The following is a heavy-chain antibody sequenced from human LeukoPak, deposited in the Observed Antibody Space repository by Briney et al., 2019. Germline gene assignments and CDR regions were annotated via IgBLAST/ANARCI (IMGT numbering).Heavy chain of an antibody. CDR1: GDSIMRGAYS. D-gene: IGHD6-13*01. J-gene: IGHJ6*03. V-gene: IGHV4-30-4*07. CDR2: IYHSGSN. CDR3: ARDRQQQLGNYYYYMDV. Sequence: PSQTLSLTCTVSGDSIMRGAYSWSWIRQPPGKGLEWIGFIYHSGSNNYNPSLKSRITLSVDISKNQFSLMLNSVTAADTAVYYCARDRQQQLGNYYYYMDVWGKGTTVTVSS.